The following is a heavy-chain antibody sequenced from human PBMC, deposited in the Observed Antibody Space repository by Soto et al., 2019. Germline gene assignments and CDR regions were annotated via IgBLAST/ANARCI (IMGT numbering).Heavy chain of an antibody. Sequence: PSETLSLTCTVSGDSIRSSSYWGWIRQPPGKGLEWIGSIYSTGNTYYNPSLNSQVTISVDTSKNQFSLNVISVTAADTAVYYCRRSRRYSTVVWGQGTTVNVS. V-gene: IGHV4-39*01. CDR2: IYSTGNT. D-gene: IGHD6-13*01. CDR1: GDSIRSSSY. J-gene: IGHJ6*02. CDR3: RRSRRYSTVV.